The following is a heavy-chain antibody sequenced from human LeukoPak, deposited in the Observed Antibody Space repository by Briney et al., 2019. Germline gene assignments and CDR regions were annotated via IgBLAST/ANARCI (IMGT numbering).Heavy chain of an antibody. Sequence: GASVKVSCKASGGTFSSYAISWVRQAPGQGLEWMGRIIPILGIANYAQKFQGRVTMTRNTSISTAYMELSSLRSEDTAVYYCARGVLSAYYYGSGSYYTLWGQGTLVTVSS. CDR2: IIPILGIA. V-gene: IGHV1-69*04. D-gene: IGHD3-10*01. CDR3: ARGVLSAYYYGSGSYYTL. J-gene: IGHJ4*02. CDR1: GGTFSSYA.